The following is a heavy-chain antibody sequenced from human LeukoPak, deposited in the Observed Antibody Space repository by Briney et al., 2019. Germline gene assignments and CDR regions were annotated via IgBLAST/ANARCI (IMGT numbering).Heavy chain of an antibody. CDR1: GYTFTSYG. V-gene: IGHV1-18*01. Sequence: ASVKVSCKASGYTFTSYGISWVRQAPGQGLEWMGWISAYKGNTNYAQKLQGRVTMTTDTSTSTAYMELRSLRSDDTAVYYCAREVVPAAMDAFDIWGQGTMVTVSS. D-gene: IGHD2-2*01. J-gene: IGHJ3*02. CDR2: ISAYKGNT. CDR3: AREVVPAAMDAFDI.